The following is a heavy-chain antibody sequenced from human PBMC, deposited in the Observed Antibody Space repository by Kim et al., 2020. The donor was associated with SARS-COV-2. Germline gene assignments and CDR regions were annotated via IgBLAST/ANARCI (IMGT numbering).Heavy chain of an antibody. J-gene: IGHJ5*02. CDR2: ISSSSSYI. D-gene: IGHD4-17*01. V-gene: IGHV3-21*01. Sequence: GGSLRLSCAASGFTFSSYSMNWVRQAPGKGLEWVSSISSSSSYIYYADSVKGRFTISRDNAKNSLYLQMNSLRAEDTAVYYCARDSPVTTFPPWGQGTLVTVSS. CDR1: GFTFSSYS. CDR3: ARDSPVTTFPP.